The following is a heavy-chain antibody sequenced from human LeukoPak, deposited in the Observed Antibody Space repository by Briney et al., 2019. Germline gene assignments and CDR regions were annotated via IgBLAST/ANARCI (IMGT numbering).Heavy chain of an antibody. V-gene: IGHV4-59*02. D-gene: IGHD3-22*01. CDR3: AREVVITWFDP. Sequence: SETLSLPCTVSGGSVSGYYWSWIRQSPGKGLEWIGYIYYTGTTYNPSLKGRVTISVDTSKNQFSLKLSSVTAADTAVYYCAREVVITWFDPWGQGTLVTVSS. CDR2: IYYTGT. J-gene: IGHJ5*02. CDR1: GGSVSGYY.